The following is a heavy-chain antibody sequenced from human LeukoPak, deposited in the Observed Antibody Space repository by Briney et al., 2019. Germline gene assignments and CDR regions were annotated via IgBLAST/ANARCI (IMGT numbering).Heavy chain of an antibody. D-gene: IGHD2-8*02. CDR3: VREESGGYFDY. Sequence: ASVKVSCKASGYAFTNYLLHWVRQAPGQGLEWVGRITPSVDTTNYAQKFRDRVTMTRDTSTSTVYMELSSLRSEDTAVYHCVREESGGYFDYWGQGTLVTVSS. J-gene: IGHJ4*02. CDR1: GYAFTNYL. CDR2: ITPSVDTT. V-gene: IGHV1-46*01.